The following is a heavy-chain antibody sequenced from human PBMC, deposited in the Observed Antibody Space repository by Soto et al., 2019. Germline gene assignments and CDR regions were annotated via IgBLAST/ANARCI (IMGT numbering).Heavy chain of an antibody. V-gene: IGHV3-9*01. CDR1: GFTFDDYA. D-gene: IGHD6-13*01. CDR2: ISWNSGSI. J-gene: IGHJ4*02. CDR3: AKVDQYSSSWFDY. Sequence: SLRLSCAASGFTFDDYAMHWVRQAPGKGLEWVSGISWNSGSIGYADSVKGRFTISRDNAKNSLYLQMNSLRAEDTALYYCAKVDQYSSSWFDYWGQGTLVTVSS.